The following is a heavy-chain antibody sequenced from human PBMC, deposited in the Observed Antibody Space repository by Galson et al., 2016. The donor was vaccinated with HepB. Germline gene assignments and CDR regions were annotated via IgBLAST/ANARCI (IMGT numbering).Heavy chain of an antibody. CDR3: AEANSSSWYRGWWFDL. D-gene: IGHD6-13*01. Sequence: SLRLSCAISGFTFRNHQMHWVRQVPGKGLVWVSRIEPDGNSPIYADSVKGRFTISRDNSKNTMYLQMNSLRAEDTAVYYCAEANSSSWYRGWWFDLWGRGTLVTVSS. V-gene: IGHV3-74*01. CDR2: IEPDGNSP. J-gene: IGHJ2*01. CDR1: GFTFRNHQ.